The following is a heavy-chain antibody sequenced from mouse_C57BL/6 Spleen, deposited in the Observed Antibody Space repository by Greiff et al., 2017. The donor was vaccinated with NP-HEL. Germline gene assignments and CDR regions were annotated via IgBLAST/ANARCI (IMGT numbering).Heavy chain of an antibody. V-gene: IGHV1-82*01. J-gene: IGHJ2*01. Sequence: VKLMESGPELVKPGASVKISCKASGYEFCSSWMNWVKQRPGKGREWIGRMYPGDGDTNYNGKFKGKATLTADKSSSTAYMQLSSLTSEDSAVYFCARDSSGPYYFDYWGQGTTLTVSS. CDR2: MYPGDGDT. D-gene: IGHD3-2*02. CDR1: GYEFCSSW. CDR3: ARDSSGPYYFDY.